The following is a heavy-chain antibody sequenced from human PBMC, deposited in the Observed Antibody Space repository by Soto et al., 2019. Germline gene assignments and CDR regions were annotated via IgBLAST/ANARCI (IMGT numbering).Heavy chain of an antibody. CDR2: IKSKSDGGTT. D-gene: IGHD1-26*01. V-gene: IGHV3-15*07. CDR3: ARSYHTYYFDY. Sequence: EVQLVESGGGLVKPGGSLRLSCGGSCFTFSNAWMNLVRQAPGKGLEWVGRIKSKSDGGTTDYATPVKGRFTISRDDSKNMLYLQMNRLQTEDTAVYFCARSYHTYYFDYWGRGTLVAVSS. J-gene: IGHJ4*01. CDR1: CFTFSNAW.